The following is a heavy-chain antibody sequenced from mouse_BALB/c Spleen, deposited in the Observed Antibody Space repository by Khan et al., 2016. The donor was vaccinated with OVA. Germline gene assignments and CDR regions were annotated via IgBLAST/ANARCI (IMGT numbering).Heavy chain of an antibody. Sequence: EVQLQESGPGLVTPSQSLSLTCTVTGYPITSDYAWNWIRQFPGNKLEWMGYISYSGSTTYNPSLKSRISITRDTSKNQFFLQLNSVTTEDTATYYCARCFSYWGQGTLVTVSA. V-gene: IGHV3-2*02. CDR3: ARCFSY. CDR1: GYPITSDYA. CDR2: ISYSGST. J-gene: IGHJ3*01.